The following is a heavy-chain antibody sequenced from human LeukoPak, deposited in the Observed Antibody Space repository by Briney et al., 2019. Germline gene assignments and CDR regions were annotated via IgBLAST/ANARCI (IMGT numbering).Heavy chain of an antibody. CDR2: ISSNGGNT. D-gene: IGHD3-9*01. CDR1: GFTSSSYA. Sequence: PGGSLRLSCSGSGFTSSSYAIHWVRQAPGKGLQYVSGISSNGGNTYNADSVKGRFTISRDNSKNTVDLQMSSLRAEDTAVYYCVKRSGLYFAYWGQGTLVTVSS. J-gene: IGHJ4*02. V-gene: IGHV3-64D*09. CDR3: VKRSGLYFAY.